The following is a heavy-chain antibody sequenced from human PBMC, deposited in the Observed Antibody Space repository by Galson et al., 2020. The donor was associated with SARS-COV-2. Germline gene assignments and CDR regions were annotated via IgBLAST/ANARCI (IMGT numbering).Heavy chain of an antibody. Sequence: SGPTLVKPTQTLTLNCTFSGFSLSTSGMRVSWIRQPPGKALEWLARIDWDDDKFYSTSLKTRLTISKDTSKNQVVLTMTNMDPVDTATYYCARNYGDWTPFDYWGQGTLVTVSS. V-gene: IGHV2-70*04. CDR3: ARNYGDWTPFDY. CDR2: IDWDDDK. J-gene: IGHJ4*02. D-gene: IGHD4-17*01. CDR1: GFSLSTSGMR.